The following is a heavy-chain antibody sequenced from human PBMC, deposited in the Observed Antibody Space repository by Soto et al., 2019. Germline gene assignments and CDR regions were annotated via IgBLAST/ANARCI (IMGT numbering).Heavy chain of an antibody. CDR2: MNSDGSIT. V-gene: IGHV3-74*01. CDR1: EFTFSSSW. D-gene: IGHD3-22*01. J-gene: IGHJ4*02. Sequence: GGSLRLSXVVSEFTFSSSWMHWVRQGPGKGLVWVSRMNSDGSITNYADSVKGRFTTSRDNAKNMLYLQMNSLRAEDTALYYCVRATYFSDSSGYTRCLDYWGQGTLVTVSS. CDR3: VRATYFSDSSGYTRCLDY.